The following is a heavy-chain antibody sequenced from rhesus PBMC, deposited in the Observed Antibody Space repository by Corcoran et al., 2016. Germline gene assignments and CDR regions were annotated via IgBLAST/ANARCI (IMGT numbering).Heavy chain of an antibody. J-gene: IGHJ3*01. V-gene: IGHV4-173*01. Sequence: QLQLQESGPGLVKPSETLSLTCAVSGGSISSNYWSWIRQPPGKGLEWIGRISGSGGGTDYNPSLTSRVNSSTDTSKNQFSLKLSSVTAADTAVYYCARVEYCTGSGCYGAFDFWGQGLRVTVSS. D-gene: IGHD2-21*01. CDR3: ARVEYCTGSGCYGAFDF. CDR1: GGSISSNY. CDR2: ISGSGGGT.